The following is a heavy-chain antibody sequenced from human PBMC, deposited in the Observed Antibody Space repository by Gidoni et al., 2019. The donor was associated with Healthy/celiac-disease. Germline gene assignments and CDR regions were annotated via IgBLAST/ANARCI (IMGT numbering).Heavy chain of an antibody. V-gene: IGHV4-30-2*01. CDR2: IYHSGST. CDR3: ARGPRYYGSGIGFDY. Sequence: QLQLQESGSGLVKPSQTLSPTCAVPGGSISSGGYPWSWIRQPPGKALEWIGYIYHSGSTYYNPSLKSRVTISVDRSKNQFSLKLSSVTAADTAVYYCARGPRYYGSGIGFDYWGQGTLVTVSS. J-gene: IGHJ4*02. CDR1: GGSISSGGYP. D-gene: IGHD3-10*01.